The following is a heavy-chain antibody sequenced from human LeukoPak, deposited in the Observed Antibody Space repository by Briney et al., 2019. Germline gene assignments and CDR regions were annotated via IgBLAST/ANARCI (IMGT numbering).Heavy chain of an antibody. J-gene: IGHJ6*02. CDR1: GFTFSSYS. D-gene: IGHD2-15*01. Sequence: GGSLRLSCAASGFTFSSYSMNWVRQAPGKGLEWVSSISSSSSYIYCADSVKGRFTISRDNSKNTLYLQMNSLRAEDTAVYYCARVGCTGGSCLAYNYYAMDVWGQGTTVTVSS. V-gene: IGHV3-21*01. CDR2: ISSSSSYI. CDR3: ARVGCTGGSCLAYNYYAMDV.